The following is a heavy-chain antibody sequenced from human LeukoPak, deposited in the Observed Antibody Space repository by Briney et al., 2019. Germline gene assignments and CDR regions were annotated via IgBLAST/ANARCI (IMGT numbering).Heavy chain of an antibody. CDR2: IYTSGST. CDR1: GGSISSGSYY. CDR3: ARHADILTGSYYYYYYYMDV. D-gene: IGHD3-9*01. Sequence: SETLSLTCTVSGGSISSGSYYWSWIRQPAGKGLEWIGRIYTSGSTNYNPSLKSRVTISVDTSKNQFSLKLSSVTAADTAVYYCARHADILTGSYYYYYYYMDVWGKGTTVTVSS. V-gene: IGHV4-61*02. J-gene: IGHJ6*03.